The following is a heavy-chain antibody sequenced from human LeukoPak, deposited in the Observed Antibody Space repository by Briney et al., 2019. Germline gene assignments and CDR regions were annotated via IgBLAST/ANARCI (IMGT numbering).Heavy chain of an antibody. D-gene: IGHD2-2*01. CDR3: ATKYCSSTSCFMRERFFDY. J-gene: IGHJ4*02. Sequence: PGGSLRLSCSASGFTFSSYAMHWVRQAPGKGLEYVSAISSNGGSTYYAESVKGRLTISRDNYKYTLYLQMSSLRAEDTAVYYCATKYCSSTSCFMRERFFDYWGQGTLVTVSS. V-gene: IGHV3-64D*09. CDR2: ISSNGGST. CDR1: GFTFSSYA.